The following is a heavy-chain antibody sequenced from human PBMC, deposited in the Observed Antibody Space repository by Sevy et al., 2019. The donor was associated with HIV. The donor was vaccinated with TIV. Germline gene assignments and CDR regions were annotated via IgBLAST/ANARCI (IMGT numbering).Heavy chain of an antibody. Sequence: ASVKVSCKASGGTFSFYGISWVRQAPGQGLEWMAGIIPILGTNRYAQRFQGRVTITADASTSTAYMELSSLISEDTAVYYRARGGPDDILTHYGMDVWGQGTTVTVSS. J-gene: IGHJ6*02. D-gene: IGHD3-9*01. CDR1: GGTFSFYG. V-gene: IGHV1-69*13. CDR2: IIPILGTN. CDR3: ARGGPDDILTHYGMDV.